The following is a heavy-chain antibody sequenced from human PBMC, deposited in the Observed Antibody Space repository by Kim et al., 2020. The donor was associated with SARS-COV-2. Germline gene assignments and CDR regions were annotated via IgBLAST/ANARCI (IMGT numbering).Heavy chain of an antibody. CDR1: GDSFPTYW. D-gene: IGHD1-26*01. J-gene: IGHJ1*01. Sequence: GESLKISCKGSGDSFPTYWIGWVRQMPGIGLEWMGIIFTGDSDTRYSPSFQGQVTISAVKSISTAYLQWSSLKASDTAMYYCARLHSGSLRQWGQGTLVTVSS. V-gene: IGHV5-51*01. CDR2: IFTGDSDT. CDR3: ARLHSGSLRQ.